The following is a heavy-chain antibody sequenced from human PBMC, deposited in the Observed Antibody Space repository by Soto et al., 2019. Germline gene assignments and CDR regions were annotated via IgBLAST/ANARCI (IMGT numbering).Heavy chain of an antibody. V-gene: IGHV5-10-1*01. Sequence: GESLKISCKGSGYSFTSYWISWVRQMPGKGLEWMGRIDPSDSYTNYSPSFQGHVTISADKSISTAYLQWSSLKASDTAMYYCARHEPDYDILTGYYNGYFDYWGQGTLVTVS. J-gene: IGHJ4*02. CDR3: ARHEPDYDILTGYYNGYFDY. CDR2: IDPSDSYT. CDR1: GYSFTSYW. D-gene: IGHD3-9*01.